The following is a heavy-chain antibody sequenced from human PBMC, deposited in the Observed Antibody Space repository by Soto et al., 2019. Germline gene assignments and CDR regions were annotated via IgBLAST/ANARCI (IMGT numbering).Heavy chain of an antibody. V-gene: IGHV4-59*01. D-gene: IGHD6-19*01. CDR3: ARLAVAGSEIDY. J-gene: IGHJ4*02. CDR1: GGSISSYY. Sequence: SETLSLTCTVSGGSISSYYWTWIRQPPGKGLEWIGYIYYSGTTNYNPSLKSRLTISVDTSKNQFSLKLTSVTAADTAVYYCARLAVAGSEIDYWGQGSLVTVSP. CDR2: IYYSGTT.